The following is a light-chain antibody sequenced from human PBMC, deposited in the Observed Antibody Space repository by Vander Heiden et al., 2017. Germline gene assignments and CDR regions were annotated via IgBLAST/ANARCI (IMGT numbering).Light chain of an antibody. Sequence: DIQMTQSPSSLSASVGDRVTITCQASQDISNYLNWYQQKPGKAPKLLIYGASNLETGVPSRFSGSGYGTDFTFTISSRQPEDIAPYYCQQYDYLLSITFGQGTRLEIK. CDR3: QQYDYLLSIT. CDR2: GAS. V-gene: IGKV1-33*01. J-gene: IGKJ5*01. CDR1: QDISNY.